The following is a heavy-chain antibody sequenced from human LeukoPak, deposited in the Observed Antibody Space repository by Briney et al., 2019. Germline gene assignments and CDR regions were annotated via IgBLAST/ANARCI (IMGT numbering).Heavy chain of an antibody. J-gene: IGHJ5*02. CDR2: IYTSGST. CDR3: ARGLVGAATGNWFDP. CDR1: GGSISSYY. Sequence: SETLSLTCTVSGGSISSYYWSWIRQPAGKGLEWIGRIYTSGSTNYNPSLKSRVTMSVDTSKNQFSLKLSSVTAADTAVYYCARGLVGAATGNWFDPWGQGTLVTVSS. V-gene: IGHV4-4*07. D-gene: IGHD1-26*01.